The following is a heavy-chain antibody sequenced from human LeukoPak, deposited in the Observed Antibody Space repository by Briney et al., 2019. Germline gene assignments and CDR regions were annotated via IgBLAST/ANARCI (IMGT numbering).Heavy chain of an antibody. D-gene: IGHD5-12*01. V-gene: IGHV3-7*01. CDR2: IKQDGSEK. Sequence: GGSLRLSCAASGFTFSSYAMSWVRQAPGKGLEWVANIKQDGSEKYYVDSVKGRFTISRDNAKISLFLQMNSLRAEDTAVYYCAREESGYDYAFDIWGQGTMVTVSS. J-gene: IGHJ3*02. CDR1: GFTFSSYA. CDR3: AREESGYDYAFDI.